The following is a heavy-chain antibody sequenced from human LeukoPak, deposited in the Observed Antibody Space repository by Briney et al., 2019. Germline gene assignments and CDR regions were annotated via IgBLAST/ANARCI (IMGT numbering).Heavy chain of an antibody. CDR1: GGTFSSYA. V-gene: IGHV1-18*01. Sequence: ASVKVSCKASGGTFSSYAISWVRQAPGQGLEWMGWISAYNGNTNYAQKLQGRVTMTTDTSTSTAYMELRSLRSDDTAVYYCATQNYYDSSGYGPYDYWGQGTLVTVSS. CDR2: ISAYNGNT. J-gene: IGHJ4*02. D-gene: IGHD3-22*01. CDR3: ATQNYYDSSGYGPYDY.